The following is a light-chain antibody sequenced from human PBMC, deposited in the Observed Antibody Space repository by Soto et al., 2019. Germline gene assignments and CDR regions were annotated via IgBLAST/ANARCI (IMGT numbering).Light chain of an antibody. CDR3: QQYNNWPPWT. V-gene: IGKV3-15*01. CDR2: SAS. CDR1: QSVSSD. Sequence: EIVMTQSPATLSVSPGERATLSCRASQSVSSDLAWYQQKPGQAPRLLIYSASTRATDIPARFSGSGSGTEFTLTISSLQSEDFAVYYCQQYNNWPPWTFGQGTKVDIK. J-gene: IGKJ1*01.